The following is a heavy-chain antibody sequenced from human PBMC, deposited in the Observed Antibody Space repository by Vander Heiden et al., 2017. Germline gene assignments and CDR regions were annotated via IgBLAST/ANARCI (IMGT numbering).Heavy chain of an antibody. J-gene: IGHJ1*01. CDR1: GFTFSSYG. CDR2: ISYDGSNK. CDR3: AKDWDYASQH. D-gene: IGHD4-17*01. Sequence: QVQLVDSGGGVVQPGRSLRLSCAASGFTFSSYGMHWVRQAPGKGLEWVALISYDGSNKYYADSVKGRFTISRDNSKNTLYLQMNSLRGEDTAVYYCAKDWDYASQHWGQGTLVTVSS. V-gene: IGHV3-30*18.